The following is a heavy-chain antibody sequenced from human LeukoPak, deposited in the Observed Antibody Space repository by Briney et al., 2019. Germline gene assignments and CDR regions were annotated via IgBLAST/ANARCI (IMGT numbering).Heavy chain of an antibody. Sequence: PSETLSLTCTVSGGSISSYYWSWVRQPPGKGLEWIGYIYYSGSTNYNPSLKSRVTISVDTSKNQFSLKLSSVTAADTALYYCARDGYSSSWHKRGAFDIWGQGTMVTVSS. CDR3: ARDGYSSSWHKRGAFDI. D-gene: IGHD6-13*01. V-gene: IGHV4-59*01. CDR1: GGSISSYY. J-gene: IGHJ3*02. CDR2: IYYSGST.